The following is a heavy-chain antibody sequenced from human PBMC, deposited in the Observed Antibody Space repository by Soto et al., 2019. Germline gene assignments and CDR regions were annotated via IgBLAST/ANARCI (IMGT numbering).Heavy chain of an antibody. CDR1: GFTFSSYW. CDR2: INSDGSGT. V-gene: IGHV3-74*01. Sequence: PGGSLRLSCAASGFTFSSYWMHWVRQAPGKGLVWVSRINSDGSGTTYADSVKGRFTISRDNAKNTLYLQMDSLIAEDTSVYYCARERGSGYYPDGFDIWGQGTMVTVSS. D-gene: IGHD3-22*01. CDR3: ARERGSGYYPDGFDI. J-gene: IGHJ3*02.